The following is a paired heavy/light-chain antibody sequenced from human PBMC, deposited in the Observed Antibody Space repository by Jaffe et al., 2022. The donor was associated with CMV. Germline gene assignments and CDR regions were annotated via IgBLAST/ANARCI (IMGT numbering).Heavy chain of an antibody. J-gene: IGHJ4*02. Sequence: EVQLVESGGGLVQPGGSLRLSCAASGFIYNKYWMTWVRQAPGKGLEWVANIKEDGKETYYEDSVKGRFTISRDNAKNSLYVQMSDLRVEDTAVYYCGRQLLFEDSAYRPIDSWGQGSLVIVSS. CDR3: GRQLLFEDSAYRPIDS. CDR2: IKEDGKET. D-gene: IGHD3-16*02. V-gene: IGHV3-7*03. CDR1: GFIYNKYW.
Light chain of an antibody. CDR3: QQYYDTSYT. CDR2: WAS. CDR1: QSLFYSSNKKTY. J-gene: IGKJ2*01. Sequence: DIVMTQSPDSLAVSLGERATINCKSSQSLFYSSNKKTYLAWYQQKPGQPPKLLISWASTRESGVPDRFSGSGSGTDFTLTISSLQAEDVAVYYCQQYYDTSYTFGQGTKLDIK. V-gene: IGKV4-1*01.